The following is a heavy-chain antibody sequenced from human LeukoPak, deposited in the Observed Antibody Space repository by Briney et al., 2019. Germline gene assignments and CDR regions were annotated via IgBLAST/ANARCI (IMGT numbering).Heavy chain of an antibody. J-gene: IGHJ4*02. CDR3: AKYIRDSGTYNFDY. Sequence: SETLSLTCAVYGASFSGYYWSWIRQPPGKGLEWIGYVYYSGSTNYNPSLKSRLTISVDTSRNQFSLKLSSVTAADTAVYYCAKYIRDSGTYNFDYWGQGTLVTVSS. V-gene: IGHV4-59*01. CDR2: VYYSGST. D-gene: IGHD1-1*01. CDR1: GASFSGYY.